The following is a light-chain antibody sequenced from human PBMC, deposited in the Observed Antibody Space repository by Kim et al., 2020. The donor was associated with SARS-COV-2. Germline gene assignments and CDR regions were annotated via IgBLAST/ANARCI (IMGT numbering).Light chain of an antibody. V-gene: IGLV3-19*01. CDR3: ASRDSRGYHMM. J-gene: IGLJ3*02. CDR1: SVVSLF. Sequence: AWGQPSPISCQGVSVVSLFATRDHQSPRQPPVLVLFCRQSRPSCIPDRFSCSRSGDTASLTITGAQADDEAVYYCASRDSRGYHMMFGGGTQLTVL. CDR2: CRQ.